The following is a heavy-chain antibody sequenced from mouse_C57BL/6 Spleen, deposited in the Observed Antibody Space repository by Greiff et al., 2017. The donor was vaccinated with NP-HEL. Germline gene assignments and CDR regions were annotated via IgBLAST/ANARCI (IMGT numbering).Heavy chain of an antibody. CDR3: TRLNYDYDGGGHFDY. J-gene: IGHJ2*01. Sequence: QVHVKQSGAELVRPGASVTLSCKASGYTFTDYEMHWVKQTPVHGLEWIGAIDPETGGTAYNQKFKGKAILTADKSSSTAYMELRSLTSEDSAVYYCTRLNYDYDGGGHFDYWGQGTTLTVSS. CDR1: GYTFTDYE. CDR2: IDPETGGT. D-gene: IGHD2-4*01. V-gene: IGHV1-15*01.